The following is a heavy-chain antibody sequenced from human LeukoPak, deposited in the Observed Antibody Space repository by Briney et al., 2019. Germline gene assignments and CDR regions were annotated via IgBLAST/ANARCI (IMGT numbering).Heavy chain of an antibody. J-gene: IGHJ6*02. Sequence: ASVTVSCTASGYTFTSYYMHWVRQAPGQGLEWMGIINPSGGSTSYAQKFQGRVTMTRDTSTSTVYMELSSLRSEDTAVYYCARTYLGWLSSHGMDVWGQGTTVTVS. D-gene: IGHD3-3*01. CDR1: GYTFTSYY. V-gene: IGHV1-46*01. CDR3: ARTYLGWLSSHGMDV. CDR2: INPSGGST.